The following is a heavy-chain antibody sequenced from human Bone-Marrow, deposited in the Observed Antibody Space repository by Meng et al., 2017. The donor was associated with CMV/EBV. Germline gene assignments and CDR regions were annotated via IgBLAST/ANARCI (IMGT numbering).Heavy chain of an antibody. Sequence: GSLRLSCAVYGGSFSGYYWSWIRQPPGKGLEWIGEINHSGSTNYNPSLKSRVTISVDTSKNQFSLKLSSVTAADTAVYYCARVGPYQLLFGATNWFAPWGQGHLVNVSS. CDR1: GGSFSGYY. CDR3: ARVGPYQLLFGATNWFAP. J-gene: IGHJ5*02. D-gene: IGHD2-2*01. V-gene: IGHV4-34*01. CDR2: INHSGST.